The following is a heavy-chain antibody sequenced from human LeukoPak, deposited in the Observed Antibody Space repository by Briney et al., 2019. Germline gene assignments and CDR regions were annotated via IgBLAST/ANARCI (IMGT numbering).Heavy chain of an antibody. Sequence: PSETLSLTCTVSGGSISSSSYYWGWIRQPPGKGLEWIGNIYYSGTTYYNPSLKSRLTISVDTSKNQFSLRLSSVTAVDTAVYYCARSVTAAGQRLIDFWGQGTLVTVSS. J-gene: IGHJ4*02. D-gene: IGHD6-13*01. CDR1: GGSISSSSYY. V-gene: IGHV4-39*01. CDR2: IYYSGTT. CDR3: ARSVTAAGQRLIDF.